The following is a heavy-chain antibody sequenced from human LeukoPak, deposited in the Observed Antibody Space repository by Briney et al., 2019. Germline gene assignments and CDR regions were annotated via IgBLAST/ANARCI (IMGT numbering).Heavy chain of an antibody. V-gene: IGHV3-74*01. CDR1: GFTFSSYW. J-gene: IGHJ4*02. CDR2: INSDGSST. D-gene: IGHD1-26*01. CDR3: ARGYSGTYRFGY. Sequence: PGGSLRLSCAASGFTFSSYWMHWVRQAPGKGLVWVSRINSDGSSTGDADSVKGRFTISRDNAKNTLYLQMSSLRAEDTAVYYCARGYSGTYRFGYWGQGTLVTVSS.